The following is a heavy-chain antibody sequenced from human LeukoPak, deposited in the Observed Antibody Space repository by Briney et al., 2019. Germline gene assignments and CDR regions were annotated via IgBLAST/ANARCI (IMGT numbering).Heavy chain of an antibody. CDR2: ISAYNVNT. CDR1: GYTFTSYG. J-gene: IGHJ6*02. V-gene: IGHV1-18*01. CDR3: ARDPEPYYYGMDV. Sequence: ASVKVSCKASGYTFTSYGISWVRQAPGQGLEWMGWISAYNVNTNDAQKLQGRVTMTTDTSTTTAYMELRSLRSDDTAVYYCARDPEPYYYGMDVWGQGTTVTVSS.